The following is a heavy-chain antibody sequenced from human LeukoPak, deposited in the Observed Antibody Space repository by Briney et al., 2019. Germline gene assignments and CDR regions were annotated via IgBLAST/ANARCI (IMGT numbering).Heavy chain of an antibody. J-gene: IGHJ4*02. CDR1: GFTFGDYA. D-gene: IGHD3-3*01. Sequence: PGGSLRLSCTACGFTFGDYAMSWVRQAPGKGLEWVGFIRSKAYGGTTEYAASVKGRFTISRDDSKSIAYLQMNSLKTEDTAVYYCTRARVPGVVIPVDYWGQGTLVTVSS. V-gene: IGHV3-49*04. CDR2: IRSKAYGGTT. CDR3: TRARVPGVVIPVDY.